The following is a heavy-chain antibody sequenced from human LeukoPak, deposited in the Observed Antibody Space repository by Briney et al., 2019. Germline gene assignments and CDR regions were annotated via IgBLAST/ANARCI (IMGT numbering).Heavy chain of an antibody. CDR2: MNPNSGNT. J-gene: IGHJ5*02. D-gene: IGHD3-3*01. Sequence: ASVKVSCKAPGYTFTSYDINWVRQATGQGLEWMGWMNPNSGNTGYAQKFQGRVTMTRNTSISTAYMELSSLRSEDTAVYYCARDYYDFWSGYYSRWFDPWGQGTLVTVSS. CDR3: ARDYYDFWSGYYSRWFDP. CDR1: GYTFTSYD. V-gene: IGHV1-8*01.